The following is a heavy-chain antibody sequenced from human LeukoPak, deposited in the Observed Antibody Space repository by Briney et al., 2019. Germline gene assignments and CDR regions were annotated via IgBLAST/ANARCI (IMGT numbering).Heavy chain of an antibody. CDR3: ARGKNGDLSYYFDY. Sequence: GGSLRLSCAASGFTFSSYAMHWVRQAPGKGLEWVAVISYDGSNKYYADSVKGRFTISRDNSKNTLYLQMNSLRAEDTAVYYCARGKNGDLSYYFDYWGQGALVTVS. CDR1: GFTFSSYA. CDR2: ISYDGSNK. V-gene: IGHV3-30*01. D-gene: IGHD4-17*01. J-gene: IGHJ4*02.